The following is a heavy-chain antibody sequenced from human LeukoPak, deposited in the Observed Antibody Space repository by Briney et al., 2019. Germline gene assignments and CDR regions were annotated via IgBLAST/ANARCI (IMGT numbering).Heavy chain of an antibody. CDR2: ITRSSSAR. Sequence: GGSLRLSCAASGFTFCSYSMHWVRQAPGKGLEWVSYITRSSSARYYADSVKGRFTISRDNAKNSLYLQMNSLRAEDTAVYYCATQWELHPAFWGQGTLVTVSS. CDR3: ATQWELHPAF. J-gene: IGHJ4*02. D-gene: IGHD1-26*01. V-gene: IGHV3-48*01. CDR1: GFTFCSYS.